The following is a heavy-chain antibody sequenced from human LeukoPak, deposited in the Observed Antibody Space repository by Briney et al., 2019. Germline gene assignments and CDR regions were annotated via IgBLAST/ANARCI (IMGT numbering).Heavy chain of an antibody. CDR2: INTDGSST. CDR3: ARGKMATHYYFDY. CDR1: GFTFSSYW. V-gene: IGHV3-74*01. J-gene: IGHJ4*02. Sequence: GGSLRLSCAASGFTFSSYWMHWVRQAPGKGLVWVSRINTDGSSTSYADSVKGRFSISRDNAKNTLYLQMNSLRAEDTAVYYCARGKMATHYYFDYWGQGTLVTVSS. D-gene: IGHD5-12*01.